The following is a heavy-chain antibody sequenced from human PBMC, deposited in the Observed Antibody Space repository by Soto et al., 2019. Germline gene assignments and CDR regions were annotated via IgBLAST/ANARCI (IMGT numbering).Heavy chain of an antibody. CDR3: ARHKDIVVVTWFDP. V-gene: IGHV4-39*01. CDR2: IYYSGST. D-gene: IGHD2-2*01. CDR1: GGSISSSSYY. Sequence: SETLSLTCTVSGGSISSSSYYWSWIRQPPGKGLEWIGSIYYSGSTYYNPSLKSRVTISVDTSKNQFSLKLSSVTAADTAVYYCARHKDIVVVTWFDPWGQGTLVTVSS. J-gene: IGHJ5*02.